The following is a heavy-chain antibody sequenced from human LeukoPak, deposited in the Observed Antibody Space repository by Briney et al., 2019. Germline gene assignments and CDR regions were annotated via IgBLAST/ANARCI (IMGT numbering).Heavy chain of an antibody. V-gene: IGHV3-21*05. CDR2: ISSSSSYT. CDR1: GFTFSSYS. J-gene: IGHJ4*02. CDR3: ARDDYGDNPLDY. D-gene: IGHD4-17*01. Sequence: GGSLRLSCAASGFTFSSYSMHWVRQAPGKGLEWVSYISSSSSYTNYADSVKGRFTISRDNAKNSLYLQMNSLRAEDTAVYYCARDDYGDNPLDYWGQGTLVTVSS.